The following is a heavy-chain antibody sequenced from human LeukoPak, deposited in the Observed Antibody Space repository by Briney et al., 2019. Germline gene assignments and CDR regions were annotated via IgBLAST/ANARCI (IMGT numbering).Heavy chain of an antibody. CDR2: ISGSGGST. D-gene: IGHD6-6*01. J-gene: IGHJ3*02. CDR1: GFTFSSYA. V-gene: IGHV3-23*01. CDR3: ASLAARPVYAFDI. Sequence: GGSLRLSCAASGFTFSSYAMSWVRQAPGKGLEWVSAISGSGGSTYFADSVKGRFTISRDNSKNTLYLQMNSLRAEDTAVYYCASLAARPVYAFDIWGQGTMVTVSS.